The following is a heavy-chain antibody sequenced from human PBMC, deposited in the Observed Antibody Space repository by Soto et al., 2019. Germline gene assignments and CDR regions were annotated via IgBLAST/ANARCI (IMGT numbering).Heavy chain of an antibody. CDR1: GFTFSNYY. D-gene: IGHD2-15*01. V-gene: IGHV3-7*05. Sequence: EAQLVESGGALVQPGGSLRLSCAASGFTFSNYYMTWVRQAPGKGLQWVASINQDGSEKYSVDSVKGRFTISRDNGKNSVYLQMNSLRVEDTAAYYCARYVGEIWGHGTKVTVSS. CDR2: INQDGSEK. CDR3: ARYVGEI. J-gene: IGHJ3*02.